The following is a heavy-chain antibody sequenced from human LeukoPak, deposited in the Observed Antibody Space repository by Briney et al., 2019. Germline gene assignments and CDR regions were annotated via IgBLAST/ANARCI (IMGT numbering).Heavy chain of an antibody. CDR3: AGDWDYYGSGTRSGWFDP. CDR1: GFTFSSYA. CDR2: ISYDGSNK. Sequence: GGSLRLSCAASGFTFSSYAMHWVRQAPGKGLEWVAVISYDGSNKYYADSVKGRFTISRDNSKNTLYLQMNSLRAEDTAVYYCAGDWDYYGSGTRSGWFDPWGQGTLVTVSS. V-gene: IGHV3-30*04. J-gene: IGHJ5*02. D-gene: IGHD3-10*01.